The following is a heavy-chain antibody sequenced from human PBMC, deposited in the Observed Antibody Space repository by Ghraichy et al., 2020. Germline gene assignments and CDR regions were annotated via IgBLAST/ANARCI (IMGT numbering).Heavy chain of an antibody. D-gene: IGHD2-8*01. Sequence: LSLTCAASGFNFRGYSLNWVRQAPGKGLEWVSSITSGSSYINYADSVRGRFTISRDNAKNSLYLQMNSLTAEDTAVYYCGRDRVYTGLDAFELWGQGTLVTVSS. V-gene: IGHV3-21*01. CDR3: GRDRVYTGLDAFEL. CDR1: GFNFRGYS. J-gene: IGHJ3*01. CDR2: ITSGSSYI.